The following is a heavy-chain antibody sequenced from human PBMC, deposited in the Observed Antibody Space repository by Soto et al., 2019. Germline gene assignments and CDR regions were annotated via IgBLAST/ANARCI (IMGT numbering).Heavy chain of an antibody. Sequence: GGSLRLSCAASGFTFSSYAMHWVRQAPGKGLEWVAVISYDGSNKYYADSVKGRFTISRDNSKNTLYLQMNSLRAEDTAVYYCARDQLAAVDYWGQGTLVTVSS. CDR1: GFTFSSYA. CDR3: ARDQLAAVDY. D-gene: IGHD6-13*01. J-gene: IGHJ4*02. CDR2: ISYDGSNK. V-gene: IGHV3-30-3*01.